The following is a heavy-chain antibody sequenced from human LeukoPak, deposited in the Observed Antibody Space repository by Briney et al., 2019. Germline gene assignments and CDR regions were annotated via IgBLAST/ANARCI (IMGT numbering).Heavy chain of an antibody. D-gene: IGHD3-22*01. CDR3: AKAYGTNGYYQLPIDF. Sequence: GGSLRLSCAASGFTFSTYNMNWVRQAPGKGLECVSAITGDGATTYYADSARGRFTISRDNSKNTLYLQMNSLRAEDTAIYYCAKAYGTNGYYQLPIDFWGQGTLVTVSS. J-gene: IGHJ4*02. CDR2: ITGDGATT. V-gene: IGHV3-23*01. CDR1: GFTFSTYN.